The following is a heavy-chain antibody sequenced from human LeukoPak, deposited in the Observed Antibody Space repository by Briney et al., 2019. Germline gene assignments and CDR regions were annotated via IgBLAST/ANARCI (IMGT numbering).Heavy chain of an antibody. J-gene: IGHJ5*02. V-gene: IGHV3-7*03. CDR2: IKQDGSEK. Sequence: GGSLRLSCAASGFTFSSYWMSWVHQAPGKGLEWVANIKQDGSEKYYVDSVKGRFTISRDNAKNSLYLQMNSLRAEDTAVYYCARRLRYFDWLLYDLDWFDPWGQGTLVTVSS. CDR1: GFTFSSYW. CDR3: ARRLRYFDWLLYDLDWFDP. D-gene: IGHD3-9*01.